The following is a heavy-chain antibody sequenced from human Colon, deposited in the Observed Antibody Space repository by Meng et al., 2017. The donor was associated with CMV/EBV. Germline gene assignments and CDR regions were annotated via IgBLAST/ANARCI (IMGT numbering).Heavy chain of an antibody. D-gene: IGHD6-19*01. V-gene: IGHV2-5*02. Sequence: QNTLEGAGPTLVKPTQPLTLTCTFSGFSLRTPEVGVHWIRQPPGKALEWLALIYWDDDNQFRPSLKNRITITKDTSKNQVVLTMTNMDPVDTATYYCAHGRGWLTDYWGQGTLVTVSS. CDR3: AHGRGWLTDY. CDR2: IYWDDDN. J-gene: IGHJ4*02. CDR1: GFSLRTPEVG.